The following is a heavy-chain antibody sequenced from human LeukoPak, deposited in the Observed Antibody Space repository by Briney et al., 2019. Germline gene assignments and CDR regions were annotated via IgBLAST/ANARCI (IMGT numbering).Heavy chain of an antibody. CDR3: ARAPGYDRSGYQL. D-gene: IGHD3-22*01. V-gene: IGHV4-59*07. CDR1: GGSISSYY. J-gene: IGHJ4*02. CDR2: IYYSGST. Sequence: SDTLSLTCTVSGGSISSYYWSWIRDPPAKGLEWIGYIYYSGSTNYNPSLKSRVTISVDTTKNQCSLKLSSVSAADRAVYHWARAPGYDRSGYQLWGRGTLVSVSS.